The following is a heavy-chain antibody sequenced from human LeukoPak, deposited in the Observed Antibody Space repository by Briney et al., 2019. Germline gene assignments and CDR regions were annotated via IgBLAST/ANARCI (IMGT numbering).Heavy chain of an antibody. Sequence: GGSLRLSCAASGFTFSSYAMSWVRQAPGKGLEWVSAISGSGGSTYYADSVKGRFTISRDNSKNTLYLQMNSLRAEDTAVYYCAKDLMVVAFYYYYYGMDVWGQGTTVTVSS. D-gene: IGHD2-8*01. CDR2: ISGSGGST. CDR1: GFTFSSYA. J-gene: IGHJ6*02. CDR3: AKDLMVVAFYYYYYGMDV. V-gene: IGHV3-23*01.